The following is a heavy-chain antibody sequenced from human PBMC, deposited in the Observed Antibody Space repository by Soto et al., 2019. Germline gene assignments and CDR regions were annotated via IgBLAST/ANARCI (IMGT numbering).Heavy chain of an antibody. V-gene: IGHV5-10-1*01. CDR1: GYSFTSYW. Sequence: GESLKISCKGSGYSFTSYWISWVRQMPGKGLEWMGRIDPSDSYTNYSPSFQGHVTISADKSISTAYLQWSSLKASDTAMYYCARQGPTVTTRYYSGMDFWGQGTTATVS. CDR3: ARQGPTVTTRYYSGMDF. D-gene: IGHD4-17*01. CDR2: IDPSDSYT. J-gene: IGHJ6*02.